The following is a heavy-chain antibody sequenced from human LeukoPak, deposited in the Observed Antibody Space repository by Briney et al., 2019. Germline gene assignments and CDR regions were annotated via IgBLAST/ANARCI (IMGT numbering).Heavy chain of an antibody. CDR1: GGSISTGGYY. D-gene: IGHD6-19*01. Sequence: SQTLSLTCTVSGGSISTGGYYWSWIRQHPGKGLEWIGYIYYSGRTHYNPSLKSRGTISVDTSKNQVSLKLSSVTAADTAVYYCARTWGIAVAGSSRGGAFDIWGQGTMVTVSS. CDR3: ARTWGIAVAGSSRGGAFDI. CDR2: IYYSGRT. V-gene: IGHV4-31*03. J-gene: IGHJ3*02.